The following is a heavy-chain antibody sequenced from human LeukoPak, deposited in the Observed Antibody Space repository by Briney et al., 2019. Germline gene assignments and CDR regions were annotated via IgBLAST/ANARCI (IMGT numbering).Heavy chain of an antibody. J-gene: IGHJ6*02. Sequence: ASVTVSCKASGYTFTSYGISWVRQAPGQGLEWMGWISAYNGNTNYAQKLQGRVTMTTDTSTSTAYMELRSLRSDDTAVYYCARDWGIAAAGPKEEHYYYGMDVWGQGTTVTVSS. CDR1: GYTFTSYG. D-gene: IGHD6-13*01. V-gene: IGHV1-18*01. CDR2: ISAYNGNT. CDR3: ARDWGIAAAGPKEEHYYYGMDV.